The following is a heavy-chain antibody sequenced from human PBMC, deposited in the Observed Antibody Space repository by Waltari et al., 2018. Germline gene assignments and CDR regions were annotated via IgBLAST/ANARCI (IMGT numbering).Heavy chain of an antibody. Sequence: QVQLVQSGAEVKKPGSSVKVSCKASGGTFGTYAISWVRQAPGQGLEWMGGISPIIGIATYAQKFQGRVAITADSSTSTAYMELTNLRSADTAVYYCARDHQGGLDVWGQGTTVTVSS. CDR3: ARDHQGGLDV. CDR1: GGTFGTYA. J-gene: IGHJ6*02. V-gene: IGHV1-69*04. CDR2: ISPIIGIA.